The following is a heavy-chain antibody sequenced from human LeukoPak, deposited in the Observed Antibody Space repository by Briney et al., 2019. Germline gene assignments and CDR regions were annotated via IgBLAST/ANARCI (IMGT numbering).Heavy chain of an antibody. CDR2: IYYSGST. J-gene: IGHJ4*02. V-gene: IGHV4-59*01. D-gene: IGHD3-22*01. Sequence: SETLSPTCTVSGGSISSYYWSWIRQPPGKGLEWIGYIYYSGSTNYNPSLKSRVTISVDTSKNQFSLKLSSVTAADTAVYYCARLVGVYDSSPFDYWGQGTLVTVSS. CDR3: ARLVGVYDSSPFDY. CDR1: GGSISSYY.